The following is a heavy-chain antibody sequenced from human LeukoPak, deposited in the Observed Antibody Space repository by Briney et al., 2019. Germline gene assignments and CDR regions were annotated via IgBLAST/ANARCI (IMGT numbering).Heavy chain of an antibody. J-gene: IGHJ4*02. CDR2: ISGSGSYT. V-gene: IGHV3-23*01. CDR3: ATSPDIEASGTLYYFDS. CDR1: GFTLSKHP. Sequence: GGSLRLSCAASGFTLSKHPMYWVRQTPGKGLEWVSSISGSGSYTYYADSVKGRFTISRDNSKNTLYLQMSSLRAEDAAIYYCATSPDIEASGTLYYFDSWGQGTLVTVSS. D-gene: IGHD1-14*01.